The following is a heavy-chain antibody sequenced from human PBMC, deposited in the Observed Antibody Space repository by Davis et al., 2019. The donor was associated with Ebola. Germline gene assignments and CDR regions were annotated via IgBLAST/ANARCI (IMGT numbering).Heavy chain of an antibody. V-gene: IGHV4-34*01. Sequence: MPSETLSLTCAVYGGSFSGYYWSWVRQPPGKGLEWIGEIYHSGSTNYNPSLKSRVTISVDKSKNQFSLKLSSVTAADTAMYYCARRVELYYYGMDVWGQGTTVTVSS. J-gene: IGHJ6*02. CDR3: ARRVELYYYGMDV. CDR1: GGSFSGYY. D-gene: IGHD1-1*01. CDR2: IYHSGST.